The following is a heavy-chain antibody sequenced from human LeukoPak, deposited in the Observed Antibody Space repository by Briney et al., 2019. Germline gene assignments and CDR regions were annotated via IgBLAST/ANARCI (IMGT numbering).Heavy chain of an antibody. CDR3: ASDFSDSGYDA. Sequence: GGSLRLSCATSGFNFKDYYMNWIRQAPGKGLEWVSFISSTGKTIHYADSVKGRFTISRDNAKNSLHLQMNSLRAEDTAVYYCASDFSDSGYDAWGQGTLVTVSS. CDR1: GFNFKDYY. CDR2: ISSTGKTI. V-gene: IGHV3-11*01. J-gene: IGHJ4*02. D-gene: IGHD5-12*01.